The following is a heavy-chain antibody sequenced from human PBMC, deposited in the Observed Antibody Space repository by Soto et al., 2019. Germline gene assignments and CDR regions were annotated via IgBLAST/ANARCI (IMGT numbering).Heavy chain of an antibody. CDR3: ARGSEYNWNYEGGHFDP. J-gene: IGHJ5*02. CDR2: MNPNSGNT. D-gene: IGHD1-7*01. Sequence: GASVKVSCKASGYTFTSYDINWVRQATGQGLEWMGWMNPNSGNTGYAQKFQGRVTMTRNTSISTAYMELSSLRSEDTAVYYCARGSEYNWNYEGGHFDPWGQGTLVTVSS. V-gene: IGHV1-8*01. CDR1: GYTFTSYD.